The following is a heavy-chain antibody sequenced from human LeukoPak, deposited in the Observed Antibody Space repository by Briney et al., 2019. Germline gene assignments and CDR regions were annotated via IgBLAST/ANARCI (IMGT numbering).Heavy chain of an antibody. J-gene: IGHJ4*02. CDR2: INHSGST. CDR3: ARAPSVGATSYFDY. CDR1: GGSFSGYY. D-gene: IGHD1-26*01. Sequence: SETLSLTCAVYGGSFSGYYWSWIRQPPGKGLEWIGEINHSGSTNYNPSLKSRVTISVDTPKNQFSLKLSSVTAADTAVYYCARAPSVGATSYFDYWGQGTLVTVSS. V-gene: IGHV4-34*01.